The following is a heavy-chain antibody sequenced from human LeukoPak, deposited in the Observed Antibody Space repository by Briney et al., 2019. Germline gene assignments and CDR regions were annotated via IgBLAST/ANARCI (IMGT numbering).Heavy chain of an antibody. CDR3: ARDPVPYSSSWHNYYYYGMDV. D-gene: IGHD6-13*01. Sequence: SETLSLTCTVSGGSISSSSYYWGWIRQPPGKGLEWIGSIYYSGSTYYNPSLKSRVTISVDTSKNQFSLKLSSVTAADTAVYYCARDPVPYSSSWHNYYYYGMDVWGQGTTVTVSS. CDR2: IYYSGST. CDR1: GGSISSSSYY. J-gene: IGHJ6*02. V-gene: IGHV4-39*07.